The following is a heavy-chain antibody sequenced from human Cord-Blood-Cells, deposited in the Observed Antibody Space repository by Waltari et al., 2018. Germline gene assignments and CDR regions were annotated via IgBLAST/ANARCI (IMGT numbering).Heavy chain of an antibody. V-gene: IGHV3-23*01. J-gene: IGHJ4*02. CDR1: GFTFSSYA. CDR3: AKARGGDYFDY. Sequence: EVQLLESGGGLVQPGGSLRLSCAASGFTFSSYAMSWVRQAPGKGREWVSAIVGRGGSTYYADSVEGRCTSSRDNSKNTLYLQMNSLRAEDTAVYYCAKARGGDYFDYWGQGTLVTVSS. D-gene: IGHD3-16*01. CDR2: IVGRGGST.